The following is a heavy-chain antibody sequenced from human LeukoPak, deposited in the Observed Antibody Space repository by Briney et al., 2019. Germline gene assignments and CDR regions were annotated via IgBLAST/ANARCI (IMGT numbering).Heavy chain of an antibody. CDR1: GFTFSSYA. V-gene: IGHV3-23*01. CDR3: AKDLRRGYSYGYY. CDR2: ISGSGGST. Sequence: WGSLRLSCAASGFTFSSYAMSWVRQAPGKGLEWVSAISGSGGSTYYADSVKGRFTISRDNSKNTLYLQMNSLRAEDTAVYYCAKDLRRGYSYGYYWGQGTLVTVSS. J-gene: IGHJ4*02. D-gene: IGHD5-18*01.